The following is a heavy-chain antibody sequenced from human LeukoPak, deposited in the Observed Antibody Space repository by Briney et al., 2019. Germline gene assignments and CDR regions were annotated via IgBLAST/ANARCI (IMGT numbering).Heavy chain of an antibody. V-gene: IGHV3-33*01. Sequence: PGGSLRLSSAAPGFSSLRFAIQAVRQAPGKGLEWVADIWYNGSNKYYAESVKGRFTISRDNSKNSLYLQMNSLRAEDTAVYYCTRGGFVDYNYSFDYWGQGTLVIVSS. D-gene: IGHD1-1*01. J-gene: IGHJ4*02. CDR1: GFSSLRFA. CDR3: TRGGFVDYNYSFDY. CDR2: IWYNGSNK.